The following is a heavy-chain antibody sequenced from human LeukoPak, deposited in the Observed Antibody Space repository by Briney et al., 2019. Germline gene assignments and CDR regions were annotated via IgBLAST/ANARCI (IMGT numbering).Heavy chain of an antibody. CDR2: INAGNGNT. CDR1: GDTFTSYA. V-gene: IGHV1-3*01. Sequence: ASLKVSCKASGDTFTSYAMHWVRQAPGQRLEWMGWINAGNGNTKYSQKFQGRVTITRDTSASTAYMELSSLRSEDTAVYYCARARWQQLVYFDYWGQGTLVTVSS. CDR3: ARARWQQLVYFDY. J-gene: IGHJ4*02. D-gene: IGHD6-13*01.